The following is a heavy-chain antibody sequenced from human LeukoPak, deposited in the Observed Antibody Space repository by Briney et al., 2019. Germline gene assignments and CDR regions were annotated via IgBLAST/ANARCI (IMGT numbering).Heavy chain of an antibody. J-gene: IGHJ4*02. CDR1: GGSISSYY. Sequence: SETLSLTCTVSGGSISSYYWSWIRQPPGKGLEWIGYIYYSGSTNYNPSLKSRVTISVDTSKNQFSLKLSSVTAADTAVYYCAGVALDLFDYWGQGTLVTVSS. CDR2: IYYSGST. CDR3: AGVALDLFDY. V-gene: IGHV4-59*01. D-gene: IGHD6-6*01.